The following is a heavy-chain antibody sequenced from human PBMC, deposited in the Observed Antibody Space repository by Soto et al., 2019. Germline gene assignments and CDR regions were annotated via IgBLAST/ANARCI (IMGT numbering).Heavy chain of an antibody. Sequence: LRLSCAASGFTVSSNYMSWVRQAPGKGLEWVSVIYSGGSTYYADSVKGRFTTSRDNSKNTLYLQMNSLRAEDTAVYYCARAGVDTASYGMDVWGQGTTVTVSS. CDR3: ARAGVDTASYGMDV. CDR1: GFTVSSNY. D-gene: IGHD5-18*01. CDR2: IYSGGST. V-gene: IGHV3-53*01. J-gene: IGHJ6*02.